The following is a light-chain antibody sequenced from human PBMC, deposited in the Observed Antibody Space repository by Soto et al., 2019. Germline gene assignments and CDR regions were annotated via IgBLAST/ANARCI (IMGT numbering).Light chain of an antibody. CDR1: SSDVGIFNY. Sequence: QSVLTQPPSASGSPGQSVTISCTGTSSDVGIFNYVSWYQQHPDQAPKLLIFEVNKRPSGVPDRFSASKSGNTASLTVSGLQAEDEGDYYCCSYAGSNTLIFGGGTKLTVL. J-gene: IGLJ2*01. V-gene: IGLV2-8*01. CDR2: EVN. CDR3: CSYAGSNTLI.